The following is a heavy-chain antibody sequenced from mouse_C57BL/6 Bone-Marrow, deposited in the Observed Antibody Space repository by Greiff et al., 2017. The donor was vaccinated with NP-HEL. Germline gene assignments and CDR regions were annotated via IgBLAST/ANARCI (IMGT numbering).Heavy chain of an antibody. V-gene: IGHV2-2*01. Sequence: VQLQQSGPGLVQPSQCLSISCTVSGFSFTSYGVHWVRQSPGKGLAWLGVICSGGSNAYYAAFISRMAISTDNSKSQVFFKMNSLQADDTAIYYCARRPRGFAYWGQGTLVTVSA. CDR3: ARRPRGFAY. CDR1: GFSFTSYG. J-gene: IGHJ3*01. CDR2: ICSGGSN.